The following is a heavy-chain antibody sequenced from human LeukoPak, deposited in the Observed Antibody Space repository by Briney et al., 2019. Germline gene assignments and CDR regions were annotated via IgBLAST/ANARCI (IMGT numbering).Heavy chain of an antibody. J-gene: IGHJ3*01. V-gene: IGHV3-21*01. Sequence: GGSLRLSCAASGFTFSSYSMNWVRQAPGKGLEWVSSISSSSYIYYADSVKGRFTISRDNAKNSLYLQMNSLRAEDTAVYYCARESDHSVSQVDFDLWGQGTMVTVSS. CDR2: ISSSSYI. D-gene: IGHD1-14*01. CDR3: ARESDHSVSQVDFDL. CDR1: GFTFSSYS.